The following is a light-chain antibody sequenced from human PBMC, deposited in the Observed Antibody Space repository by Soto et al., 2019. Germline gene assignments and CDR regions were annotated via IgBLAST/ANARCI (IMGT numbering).Light chain of an antibody. CDR3: QQYIRWPLT. CDR1: QSVSSSY. J-gene: IGKJ4*01. CDR2: DAS. Sequence: TVLTPSPGTLSFSPWERSTLSFRSSQSVSSSYLAWYQQKPGQAPRLLIYDASRRATGIPDRFSGSGSGTEFTLTISSLQSEDFAVYYCQQYIRWPLTFGGGTKVDIK. V-gene: IGKV3-20*01.